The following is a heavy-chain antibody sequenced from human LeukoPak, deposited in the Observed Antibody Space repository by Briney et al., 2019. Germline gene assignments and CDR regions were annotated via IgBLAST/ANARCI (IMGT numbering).Heavy chain of an antibody. CDR1: GGSISSHY. CDR2: ISYSGST. J-gene: IGHJ5*02. V-gene: IGHV4-59*08. Sequence: PSETLSLTCSVSGGSISSHYWNWIRQPPGKGLEWIGYISYSGSTNYNPSLKSRVTISADTSKNQFSLKLTSVTAADTAVYYCARRDFGGSYYGRWFDPWGQGTLVTVSS. CDR3: ARRDFGGSYYGRWFDP. D-gene: IGHD1-26*01.